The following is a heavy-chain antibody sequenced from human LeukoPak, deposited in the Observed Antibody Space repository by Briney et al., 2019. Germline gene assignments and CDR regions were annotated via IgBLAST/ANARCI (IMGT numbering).Heavy chain of an antibody. Sequence: GGSLRLSCAASGFTFSSYAMSWVRQAPGKGLEWVSAISGSGGSTYYAASVKGRFTISRDNSRNTLNLQMNSLRAEDTAVYYCAKDIDIKQMVFPFDYWGQGTLVTVSS. J-gene: IGHJ4*02. CDR2: ISGSGGST. D-gene: IGHD6-13*01. CDR3: AKDIDIKQMVFPFDY. CDR1: GFTFSSYA. V-gene: IGHV3-23*01.